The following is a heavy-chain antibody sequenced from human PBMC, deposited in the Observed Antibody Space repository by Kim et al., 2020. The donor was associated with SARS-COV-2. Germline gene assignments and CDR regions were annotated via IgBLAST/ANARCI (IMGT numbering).Heavy chain of an antibody. J-gene: IGHJ5*02. Sequence: SETLSLTCAVYGGSFSGYYWSWIRQPPGKGLEWIGEINHSGSTNYNPSLKSRVTISVDTSKNQFSLKLSSVTAADTAVYYCARGFVQFWSGYYLTSWFDPWGQGTLVTVSS. CDR2: INHSGST. D-gene: IGHD3-3*02. CDR3: ARGFVQFWSGYYLTSWFDP. CDR1: GGSFSGYY. V-gene: IGHV4-34*01.